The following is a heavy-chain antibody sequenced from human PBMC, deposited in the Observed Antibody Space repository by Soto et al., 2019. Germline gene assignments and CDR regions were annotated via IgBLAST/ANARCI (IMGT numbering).Heavy chain of an antibody. CDR2: KSGHNGNK. CDR3: ARDVRYYGSGTQGFDY. CDR1: GYIFTSYG. Sequence: QVQLVQSGAEVKRPGASVKVSCKASGYIFTSYGISWVRQAPGQGPKWLGWKSGHNGNKNYAQKLQGRGTMTTDTSTNTAYMELRSLRSDDTAVYFCARDVRYYGSGTQGFDYWGQGTLVTVSS. D-gene: IGHD3-10*01. V-gene: IGHV1-18*01. J-gene: IGHJ4*02.